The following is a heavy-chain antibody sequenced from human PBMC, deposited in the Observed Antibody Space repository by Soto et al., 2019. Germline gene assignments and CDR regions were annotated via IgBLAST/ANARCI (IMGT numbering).Heavy chain of an antibody. Sequence: GESLKISCKSSGYSFPSEWIGWVRQMPGKGLEWMGSIYPADSDTRYSPAFQGQVTISADKSIRTAYLQWNSLKASDTAMYYCARIPHSNKSYYDYNFGMDVWGQGTTVTVSS. CDR2: IYPADSDT. CDR1: GYSFPSEW. J-gene: IGHJ6*02. V-gene: IGHV5-51*01. CDR3: ARIPHSNKSYYDYNFGMDV. D-gene: IGHD3-22*01.